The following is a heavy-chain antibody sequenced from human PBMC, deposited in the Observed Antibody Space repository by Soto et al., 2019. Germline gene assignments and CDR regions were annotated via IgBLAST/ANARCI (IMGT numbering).Heavy chain of an antibody. CDR2: ISTSGSST. Sequence: QVQLVESGGGMVKPGGSLRLSCIASGFTFSDYYMSWIRQAPGKGLEWVSYISTSGSSTKYADSVKGRFTISRANAKNSLYLQMNTLRAEDTAVYYCVRDVRQLVDYWGQGTLVTVSS. V-gene: IGHV3-11*05. D-gene: IGHD6-13*01. CDR3: VRDVRQLVDY. CDR1: GFTFSDYY. J-gene: IGHJ4*02.